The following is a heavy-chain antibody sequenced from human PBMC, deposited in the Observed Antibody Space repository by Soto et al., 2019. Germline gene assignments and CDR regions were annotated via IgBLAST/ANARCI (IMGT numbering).Heavy chain of an antibody. D-gene: IGHD3-9*01. CDR2: IYYRGNT. J-gene: IGHJ4*02. Sequence: SETLSLTCTVSGGSIGTYYWSWIRQPPGKGLEWIGYIYYRGNTDYNPSLKSRVTISLDTPKNQFSLKLSSVTAADTAVYYCARHPGYYDILTGYTTSFLDYGAKGILVPVSS. V-gene: IGHV4-59*08. CDR3: ARHPGYYDILTGYTTSFLDY. CDR1: GGSIGTYY.